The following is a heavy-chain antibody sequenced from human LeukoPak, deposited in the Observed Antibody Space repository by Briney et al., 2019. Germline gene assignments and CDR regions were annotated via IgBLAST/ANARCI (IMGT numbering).Heavy chain of an antibody. V-gene: IGHV1-3*01. CDR2: FNAGDGTR. D-gene: IGHD1-1*01. CDR3: ARDRGPGNWSAFDY. CDR1: GYTFSSYA. Sequence: ASVKVSCKATGYTFSSYAVHWVRQAPGQRPEWMGCFNAGDGTRRYSQRLQGRVTITMETSASTAYMELTSLSSEDTAVYYCARDRGPGNWSAFDYWGQGTLVTVSS. J-gene: IGHJ4*02.